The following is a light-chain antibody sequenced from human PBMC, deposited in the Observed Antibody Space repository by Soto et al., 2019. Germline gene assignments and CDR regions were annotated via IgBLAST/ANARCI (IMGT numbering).Light chain of an antibody. CDR3: LQDHNYPRT. V-gene: IGKV1-6*01. CDR1: QDIRNE. Sequence: AIPMTQSPSSLSASVGDRVTITCRASQDIRNELGWYQQKPGKAPKALIYGVSSLQSGVPSRFSGSGSGTDFTLTLSSLQPEDFATYYCLQDHNYPRTFGQGTKVEIK. J-gene: IGKJ1*01. CDR2: GVS.